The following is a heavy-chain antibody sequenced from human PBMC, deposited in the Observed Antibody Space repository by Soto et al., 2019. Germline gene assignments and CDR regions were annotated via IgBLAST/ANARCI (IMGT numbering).Heavy chain of an antibody. Sequence: SETLSLTCTVSGGSISSYYWSWIRQPPGKGLEWMGHIYYSGSTSYNPSLKSRVTISIDTSKNQFSLRLTSVTAADTAVYYCARDGDYFGSGSPPLLSRWGQGTLVTVSS. D-gene: IGHD3-10*01. CDR3: ARDGDYFGSGSPPLLSR. CDR1: GGSISSYY. J-gene: IGHJ4*02. V-gene: IGHV4-59*12. CDR2: IYYSGST.